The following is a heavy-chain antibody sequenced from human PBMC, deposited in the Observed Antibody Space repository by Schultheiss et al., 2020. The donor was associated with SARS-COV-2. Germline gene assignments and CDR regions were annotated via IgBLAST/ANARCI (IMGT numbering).Heavy chain of an antibody. V-gene: IGHV3-21*04. J-gene: IGHJ6*03. CDR3: ARDGTQLWSYYYYYYMDV. D-gene: IGHD5-18*01. CDR1: GFTVSSNY. Sequence: GESLKISCAASGFTVSSNYMSWVRQAPGKGLEWVSSISSSSSYIYYADSVKGRFTISRDNAKNSLYLQMNSLRAEDTAVYYCARDGTQLWSYYYYYYMDVWGKGTTVTVSS. CDR2: ISSSSSYI.